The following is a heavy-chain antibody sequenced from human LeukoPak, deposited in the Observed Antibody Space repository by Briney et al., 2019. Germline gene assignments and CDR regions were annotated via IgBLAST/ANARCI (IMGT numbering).Heavy chain of an antibody. V-gene: IGHV1-46*01. CDR2: INPSGGST. Sequence: ASVTVSCKASGYTFTSYYMHWVRQAPGQGLEWMGIINPSGGSTSYAQKFQGRVTMTRDTSTSTVYMELSSLRSEDTAVYYCARAEGDYGDYPDAFDIWGQGTMVTVSS. J-gene: IGHJ3*02. D-gene: IGHD4-17*01. CDR1: GYTFTSYY. CDR3: ARAEGDYGDYPDAFDI.